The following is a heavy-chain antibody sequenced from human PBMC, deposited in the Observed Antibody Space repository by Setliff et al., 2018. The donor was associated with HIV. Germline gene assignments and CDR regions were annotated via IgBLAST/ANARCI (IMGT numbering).Heavy chain of an antibody. J-gene: IGHJ6*03. D-gene: IGHD6-13*01. CDR2: INHSGST. Sequence: PSETLSLTCAVFGGSFTDIGGSFTDYYWIWIRQPPGKGLEWIGEINHSGSTHYNPSLKSRFTISVDTSKNQFSLEVNSVTAADTAVYYCARGARQLAGYSDRWDYYYMGVWGKGTTVTVSS. V-gene: IGHV4-34*01. CDR1: GGSFTDIGGSFTDYY. CDR3: ARGARQLAGYSDRWDYYYMGV.